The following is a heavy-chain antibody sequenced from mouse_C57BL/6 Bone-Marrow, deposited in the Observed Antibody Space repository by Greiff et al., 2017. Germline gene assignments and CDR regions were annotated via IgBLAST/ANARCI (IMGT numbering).Heavy chain of an antibody. V-gene: IGHV2-2*01. CDR3: ARTPHYYGSRGYAMDY. Sequence: QVQLQQSGPGLVQPSQSLSITCTVSGFSLTSYGVHWVRQSPGKGLEWLGVIWSGGRTDYNAAFISRLSISKDNSKSQVFFKMNSLQADDTAIYYCARTPHYYGSRGYAMDYWGQGTSVTVSS. D-gene: IGHD1-1*01. J-gene: IGHJ4*01. CDR1: GFSLTSYG. CDR2: IWSGGRT.